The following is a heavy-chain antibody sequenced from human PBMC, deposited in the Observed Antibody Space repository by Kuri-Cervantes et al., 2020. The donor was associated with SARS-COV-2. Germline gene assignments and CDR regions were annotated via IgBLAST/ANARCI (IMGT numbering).Heavy chain of an antibody. CDR3: ARDFSGDIVVVPAI. CDR2: INPNSGGT. Sequence: ASVKVSCKASGYIFTDYYMHWVRQAPGQGLEWMGWINPNSGGTNYAQKFQGRVTMTRDTSISTAYMELSRLRSDDTAVYYCARDFSGDIVVVPAIWGQGTLVTVSS. V-gene: IGHV1-2*02. D-gene: IGHD2-2*01. J-gene: IGHJ4*02. CDR1: GYIFTDYY.